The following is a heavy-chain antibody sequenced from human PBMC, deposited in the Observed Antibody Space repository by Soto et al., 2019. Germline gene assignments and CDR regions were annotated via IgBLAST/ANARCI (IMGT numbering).Heavy chain of an antibody. CDR3: ARGVDWFDY. D-gene: IGHD3-9*01. J-gene: IGHJ4*02. CDR2: IYDGGST. CDR1: GFTVSSNY. V-gene: IGHV3-66*01. Sequence: EVQLVESGGGVVQPGGSLRLSCAASGFTVSSNYMTWVRQAPGKGLEWVSVIYDGGSTNYADPVKGRFTISRDTSKNTLYLQMNSLRPEDTAVYYCARGVDWFDYWGQGTLVTVSS.